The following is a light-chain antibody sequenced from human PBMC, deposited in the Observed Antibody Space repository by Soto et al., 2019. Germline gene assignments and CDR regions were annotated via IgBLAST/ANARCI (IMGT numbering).Light chain of an antibody. Sequence: IRMTQSPSTLSASVGDRVTITCRASQSISSWLAWYQQKPGKAPKLLIYAASSLQSGFPSRFSGSGSGTDFTLTISNLQPEDFASYYCQQSYSTPPITFGQGTRLEIK. CDR2: AAS. J-gene: IGKJ5*01. CDR3: QQSYSTPPIT. V-gene: IGKV1-39*01. CDR1: QSISSW.